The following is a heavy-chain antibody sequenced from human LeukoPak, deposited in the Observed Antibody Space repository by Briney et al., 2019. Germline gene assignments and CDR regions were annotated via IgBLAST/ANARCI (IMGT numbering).Heavy chain of an antibody. J-gene: IGHJ6*02. CDR2: LSDSGTSR. CDR3: ARGRYYGMDV. V-gene: IGHV3-23*01. Sequence: GGSLRLSCAASGFTFSSYAMSWVRQAPGEGLEWVSGLSDSGTSRYYADSVKGRFTISRDNSKNTLYLQMNSLRAEDTAVYYCARGRYYGMDVWGQGTTVTVSS. CDR1: GFTFSSYA.